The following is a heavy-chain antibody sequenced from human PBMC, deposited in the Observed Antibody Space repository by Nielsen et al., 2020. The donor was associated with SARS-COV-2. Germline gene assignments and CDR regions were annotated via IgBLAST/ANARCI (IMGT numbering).Heavy chain of an antibody. V-gene: IGHV4-4*02. CDR1: GGSISSANW. Sequence: SETLSLTCAVSGGSISSANWWSWIRQPPGTGLEWIGEIFHSGTTNYNPSLKSRVTISVGKSKNHFSLNLSSVTAADTAVYYCASMTTGWYFDFWGQGSLVTVSS. D-gene: IGHD6-19*01. CDR3: ASMTTGWYFDF. CDR2: IFHSGTT. J-gene: IGHJ4*02.